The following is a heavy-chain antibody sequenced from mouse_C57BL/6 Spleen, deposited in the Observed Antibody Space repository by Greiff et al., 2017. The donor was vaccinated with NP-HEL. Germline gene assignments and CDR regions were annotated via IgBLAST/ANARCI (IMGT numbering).Heavy chain of an antibody. CDR2: IWTGGGT. CDR3: ARLPHYDYDPNWYFDV. CDR1: GFSLTSYA. D-gene: IGHD2-4*01. Sequence: VKLVESGPGLVAPSQSLSITCTVSGFSLTSYAISWVRQPPGKGLEWLGVIWTGGGTNYNSALKSRLSISKDNSKSQVFLKMNSLQTDDTARYYCARLPHYDYDPNWYFDVWGTGTTVTVSS. V-gene: IGHV2-9-1*01. J-gene: IGHJ1*03.